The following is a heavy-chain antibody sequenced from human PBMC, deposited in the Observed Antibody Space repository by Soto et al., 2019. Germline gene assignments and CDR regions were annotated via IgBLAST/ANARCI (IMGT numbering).Heavy chain of an antibody. D-gene: IGHD3-3*01. CDR2: ISAYNGNT. CDR3: ASIRGRYYDFWSGYYYYYYGMDV. V-gene: IGHV1-18*04. J-gene: IGHJ6*02. Sequence: GASVKVSCKASGYTFTSYGISWVRQAPGQGLEWMGWISAYNGNTNYAQKLQGRVTMTTDTSTSTAYMELRSLRSDDTAVYYCASIRGRYYDFWSGYYYYYYGMDVWGQGTTVTVSS. CDR1: GYTFTSYG.